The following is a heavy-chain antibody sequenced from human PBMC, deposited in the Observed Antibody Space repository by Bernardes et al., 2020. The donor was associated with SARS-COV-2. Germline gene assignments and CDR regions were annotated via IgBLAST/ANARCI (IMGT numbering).Heavy chain of an antibody. CDR3: VRDSRVDYSKNYPRLYYYYGMDV. CDR1: GLTFTIYN. Sequence: GGSLRLSCAASGLTFTIYNMNWVRQAPGKGLEWVSYINSRSSIIHYADSVQGRFTISRDNVKNSLYLEMNSLRAEDTAVYYCVRDSRVDYSKNYPRLYYYYGMDVWGQGTTVTVSS. CDR2: INSRSSII. J-gene: IGHJ6*02. V-gene: IGHV3-48*01. D-gene: IGHD2-15*01.